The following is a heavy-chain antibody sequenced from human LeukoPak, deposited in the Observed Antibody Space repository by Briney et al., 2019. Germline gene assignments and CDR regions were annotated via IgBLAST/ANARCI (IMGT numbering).Heavy chain of an antibody. J-gene: IGHJ4*02. CDR1: RFTFSNYA. CDR3: AKLLLWFGELFDY. Sequence: PGGSLRLSCAASRFTFSNYAMHWVRQAPGKGLEHVSAISSNGGSTYYADSVKGRFTISRDNSKNTLYLQMNSLRAEDTAVYYCAKLLLWFGELFDYWGQGTLVTVSS. D-gene: IGHD3-10*01. V-gene: IGHV3-64*04. CDR2: ISSNGGST.